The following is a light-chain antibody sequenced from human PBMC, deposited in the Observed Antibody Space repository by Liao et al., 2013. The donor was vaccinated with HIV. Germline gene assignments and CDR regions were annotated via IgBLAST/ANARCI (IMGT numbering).Light chain of an antibody. J-gene: IGLJ1*01. V-gene: IGLV3-1*01. Sequence: YELTQSPSVSVSPGQTATITCSGDNLGDKFACWYQQKPGQSPVLVIYQDTKRPSGIPERFSGSNSGNTATLTISGSQAMDEADYYCQAWDSSTGVFGTGTKVTVL. CDR1: NLGDKF. CDR3: QAWDSSTGV. CDR2: QDT.